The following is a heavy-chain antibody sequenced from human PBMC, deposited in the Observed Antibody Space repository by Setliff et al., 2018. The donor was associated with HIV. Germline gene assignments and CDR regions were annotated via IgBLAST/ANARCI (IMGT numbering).Heavy chain of an antibody. D-gene: IGHD1-26*01. CDR1: GGPISSYY. CDR3: ARGLVGAATSYYYYYMDV. V-gene: IGHV4-59*01. J-gene: IGHJ6*03. CDR2: IYYSGRT. Sequence: SETLSLTCSVSGGPISSYYWSWIRQPPGKGLEWIGYIYYSGRTNYNPSLKSRVTISVDTARNQFSLKLSSVTAADTAVYYCARGLVGAATSYYYYYMDVWGKGTTVTVSS.